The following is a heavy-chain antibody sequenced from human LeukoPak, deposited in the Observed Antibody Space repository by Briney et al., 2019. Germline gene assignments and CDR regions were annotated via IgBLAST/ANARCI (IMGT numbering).Heavy chain of an antibody. CDR1: GFTFSSYW. Sequence: GGSLRLSCAASGFTFSSYWVSWVRQAPGKGLEWVANIKQDGSEKYYVDSVKGRFTIPRDNAKNSLYLQMNSLRAEDTAVYYCARGLLWFGESYGMDVWGKGTTVTVSS. J-gene: IGHJ6*04. V-gene: IGHV3-7*03. CDR2: IKQDGSEK. CDR3: ARGLLWFGESYGMDV. D-gene: IGHD3-10*01.